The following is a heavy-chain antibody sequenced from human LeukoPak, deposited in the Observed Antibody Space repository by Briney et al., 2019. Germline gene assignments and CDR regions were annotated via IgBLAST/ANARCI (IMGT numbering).Heavy chain of an antibody. Sequence: PSETLSLTCTVSGGSISSTSYSWGWIRQPPGKGLEWIGSIYYSGSTYYNPSLKSRVTISVDTSKNQFSLKLSSVTAADTAVYYCARETTSGSPHQRAHYFDYWGQGTLVTVSS. D-gene: IGHD1-26*01. J-gene: IGHJ4*02. CDR3: ARETTSGSPHQRAHYFDY. CDR1: GGSISSTSYS. V-gene: IGHV4-39*07. CDR2: IYYSGST.